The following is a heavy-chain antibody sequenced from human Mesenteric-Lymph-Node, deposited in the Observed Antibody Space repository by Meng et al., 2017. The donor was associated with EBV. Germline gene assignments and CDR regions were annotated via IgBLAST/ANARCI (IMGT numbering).Heavy chain of an antibody. CDR3: ARFQRFGDFA. CDR2: IYHSGST. D-gene: IGHD3-10*01. Sequence: QVVLPESGPGPVQPSGILSLTCAVAGASSSSDNWWSWVRQPPGKGLEWIGEIYHSGSTNYNPSLKSLATISVDKSKRQFSLKLTSVTAADTDVYHCARFQRFGDFAWGQGTLVTVSS. J-gene: IGHJ5*02. V-gene: IGHV4-4*02. CDR1: GASSSSDNW.